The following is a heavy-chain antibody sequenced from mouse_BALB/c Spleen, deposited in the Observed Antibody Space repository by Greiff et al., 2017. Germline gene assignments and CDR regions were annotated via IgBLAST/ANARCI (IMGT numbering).Heavy chain of an antibody. CDR3: ARPIYYGNYVNWYFDV. Sequence: EVNVVESGGDLVKPGGSLKLSCAASGFTFSSYGMSWVRQTPDKRLEWVATISSGGSYTYYPDSVKGRFTISRDNAKNTLYLQMSSLKSEDTAMYYCARPIYYGNYVNWYFDVWGAGTTVTVSS. CDR2: ISSGGSYT. CDR1: GFTFSSYG. V-gene: IGHV5-6*01. J-gene: IGHJ1*01. D-gene: IGHD2-1*01.